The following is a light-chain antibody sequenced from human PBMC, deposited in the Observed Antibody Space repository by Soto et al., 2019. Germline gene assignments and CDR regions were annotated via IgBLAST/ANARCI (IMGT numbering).Light chain of an antibody. CDR2: GAS. J-gene: IGKJ1*01. CDR3: LQDYNYPWT. Sequence: AIQMTQSPSSLSASVGDRVTITCRASQGIRNDLGWYQQKPGKAPKLLIYGASTLQSGVPSRFSGSGSGTGFTLTISSLQPEDCATYYCLQDYNYPWTFGQGTKVEIK. V-gene: IGKV1-6*01. CDR1: QGIRND.